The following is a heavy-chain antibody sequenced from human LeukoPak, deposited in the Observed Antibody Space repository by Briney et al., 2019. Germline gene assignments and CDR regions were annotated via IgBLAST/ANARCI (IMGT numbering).Heavy chain of an antibody. CDR2: INPNSGGT. J-gene: IGHJ3*02. CDR1: GYTFTGYY. D-gene: IGHD2-2*01. Sequence: ASVKVSCKASGYTFTGYYMHWVRQAPGQGLEWMGWINPNSGGTNYAQKFQGRVTMTRDTSISTAYMELSRLRSDDTAVYYCARERGVVVPAALDTRRYAFDIWGQGTMVTVSS. CDR3: ARERGVVVPAALDTRRYAFDI. V-gene: IGHV1-2*02.